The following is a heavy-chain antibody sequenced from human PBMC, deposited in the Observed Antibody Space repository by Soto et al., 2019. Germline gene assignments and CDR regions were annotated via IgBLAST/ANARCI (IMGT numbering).Heavy chain of an antibody. D-gene: IGHD3-9*01. J-gene: IGHJ4*02. V-gene: IGHV4-39*01. CDR2: IYYSGST. CDR3: SRLEGLATIPYYFDF. Sequence: SETLSLTCTVSGGSISSSSYYWGWIRQPPGKGLEWIGSIYYSGSTYYNPSLKSRVTISLDTSKNQFSLKLNSVTAADTAVYFCSRLEGLATIPYYFDFWGPGALVTVSS. CDR1: GGSISSSSYY.